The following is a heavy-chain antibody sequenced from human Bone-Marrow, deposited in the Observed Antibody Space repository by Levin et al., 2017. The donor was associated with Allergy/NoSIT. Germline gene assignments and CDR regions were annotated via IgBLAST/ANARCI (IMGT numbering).Heavy chain of an antibody. J-gene: IGHJ4*02. D-gene: IGHD2-21*02. V-gene: IGHV1-2*02. CDR3: ARDLGGNVVVVTANEDY. CDR1: GYTFTGYY. Sequence: GESLKISCKASGYTFTGYYMHWVRQAPGQGLEWMGWINPNSGGTNYAQKFQGRVTMTRDTSISTAYMELSRLRSDDTAVYYWARDLGGNVVVVTANEDYWGQGTLVTVSS. CDR2: INPNSGGT.